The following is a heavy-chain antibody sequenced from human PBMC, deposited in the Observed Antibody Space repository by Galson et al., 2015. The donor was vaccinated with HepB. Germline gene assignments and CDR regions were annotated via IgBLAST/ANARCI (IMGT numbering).Heavy chain of an antibody. CDR3: VRDRESTSYAL. CDR1: VCSFRSYA. CDR2: IIAIFGTA. D-gene: IGHD3-10*01. Sequence: SVHVSRQDSVCSFRSYALSWVRQAPGHGLEWIGGIIAIFGTANHAQKFHGRVTITAAESTSTAYMEPSRLRSEDPAVYYCVRDRESTSYALGGSGPLVTVSP. J-gene: IGHJ2*01. V-gene: IGHV1-69*13.